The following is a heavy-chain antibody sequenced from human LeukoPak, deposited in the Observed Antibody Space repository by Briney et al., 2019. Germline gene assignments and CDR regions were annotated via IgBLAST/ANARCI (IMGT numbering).Heavy chain of an antibody. D-gene: IGHD3-22*01. Sequence: GGSLRLSCAASGFTFSSYGMHWVRQAPGKGLEWVAVISYDGSNKYYADSVKGRFTISRDNSKNTLYLQMNSLRAEDTAVYYCAKDRSYYDSGGFRNFDYWGQGTLVTVSS. CDR2: ISYDGSNK. V-gene: IGHV3-30*18. J-gene: IGHJ4*02. CDR3: AKDRSYYDSGGFRNFDY. CDR1: GFTFSSYG.